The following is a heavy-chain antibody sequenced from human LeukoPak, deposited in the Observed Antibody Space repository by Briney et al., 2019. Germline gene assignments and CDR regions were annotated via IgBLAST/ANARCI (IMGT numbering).Heavy chain of an antibody. Sequence: GGSLRLSCAASGFTFDDYGMSWVRQAPGKGLEWVSGINWNGGSTGYADSVKGRFTISRDDAKNSLYLQMNSLRVEDTAVYYCAILQTYCSSTSCYGLDYWGQGTLVTVSA. CDR3: AILQTYCSSTSCYGLDY. CDR2: INWNGGST. D-gene: IGHD2-2*01. CDR1: GFTFDDYG. J-gene: IGHJ4*02. V-gene: IGHV3-20*04.